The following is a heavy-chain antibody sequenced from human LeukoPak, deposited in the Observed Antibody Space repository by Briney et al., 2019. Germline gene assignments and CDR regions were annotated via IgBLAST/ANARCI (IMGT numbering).Heavy chain of an antibody. V-gene: IGHV4-59*01. Sequence: PAESLTLPCTVSGRSIRTYYWIWLRQPPGRALEWIGYFYYSGITNYNPSLKRRVTMSVDTSRNQFYLRLNSVTAADTAVYYCARRLAVSGRYYFDYWGQGSLVTVSS. J-gene: IGHJ4*02. CDR1: GRSIRTYY. CDR3: ARRLAVSGRYYFDY. D-gene: IGHD6-19*01. CDR2: FYYSGIT.